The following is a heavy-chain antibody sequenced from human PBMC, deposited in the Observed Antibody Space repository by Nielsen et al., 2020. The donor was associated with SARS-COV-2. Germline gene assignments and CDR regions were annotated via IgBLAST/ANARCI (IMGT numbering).Heavy chain of an antibody. CDR1: GFSFTNAW. D-gene: IGHD1-26*01. V-gene: IGHV3-15*01. CDR3: IKEVWDPVVHYYYGLDV. CDR2: IKSKINGGTT. Sequence: GESLKISCEASGFSFTNAWMSWVRQAPGKRLEWVGRIKSKINGGTTDYGAPVKGRFTISRDDSKQILYLQMNSLKTEDTAVYYCIKEVWDPVVHYYYGLDVWGQGTTVTVSS. J-gene: IGHJ6*02.